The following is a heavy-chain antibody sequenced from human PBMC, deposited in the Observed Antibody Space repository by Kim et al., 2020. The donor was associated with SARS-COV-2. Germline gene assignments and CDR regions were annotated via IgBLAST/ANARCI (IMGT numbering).Heavy chain of an antibody. D-gene: IGHD3-9*01. J-gene: IGHJ3*02. CDR1: GFTFSSYS. V-gene: IGHV3-21*01. CDR2: ISSSSRYI. CDR3: ARDLARYDILTGYYDLGAFDI. Sequence: GGSLRLSCAASGFTFSSYSMNWVRQAPGKGLEWVSSISSSSRYIYYADSVKGRFTISRDNAKNSLYLQMNSLRAEDTAVYYCARDLARYDILTGYYDLGAFDIWGQGTMGTVSS.